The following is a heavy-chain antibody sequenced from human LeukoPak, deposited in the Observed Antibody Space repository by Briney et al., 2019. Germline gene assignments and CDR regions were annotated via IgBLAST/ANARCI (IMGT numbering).Heavy chain of an antibody. D-gene: IGHD2-15*01. CDR1: GYTFTGYY. Sequence: ASVKVSCKASGYTFTGYYMHWVRQAPGQGLEWMGWINPNSGSTNYAQKFQGRVTMTKDASISTAYMELSRLRSDDTAVYYCASAYCSGGSCYENWFDGWGEGRLVTVSS. J-gene: IGHJ5*02. CDR2: INPNSGST. CDR3: ASAYCSGGSCYENWFDG. V-gene: IGHV1-2*02.